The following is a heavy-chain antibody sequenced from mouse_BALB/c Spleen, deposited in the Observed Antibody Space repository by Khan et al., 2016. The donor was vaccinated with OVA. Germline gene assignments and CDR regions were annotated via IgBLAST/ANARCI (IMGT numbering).Heavy chain of an antibody. V-gene: IGHV9-3-1*01. Sequence: QIQLVQSGPELKKPGETVKISCKASGYTFTNYGMNWVKQSPGKALKWMGWINTYTGEPTYADDFKGRFAFSLETSASTAYLQINNLTNEDTATYVCARPPCFSYTLAYWGQGTSVSVSS. CDR1: GYTFTNYG. CDR3: ARPPCFSYTLAY. D-gene: IGHD2-12*01. J-gene: IGHJ4*01. CDR2: INTYTGEP.